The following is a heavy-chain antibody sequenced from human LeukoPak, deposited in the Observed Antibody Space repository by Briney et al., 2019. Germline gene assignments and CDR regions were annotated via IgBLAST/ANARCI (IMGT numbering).Heavy chain of an antibody. CDR1: GFTFSNYA. CDR2: ISSSSSTI. D-gene: IGHD2-15*01. Sequence: GGSLRLSCAASGFTFSNYAMSWVGQAPGKGLEWVSYISSSSSTIYYADSVKGRFTISRDNAKNSLYLQMNSLRDEDTAVYFCAPLRYCSGGSCQGLVYWGQGTLVTVSS. V-gene: IGHV3-48*02. J-gene: IGHJ4*02. CDR3: APLRYCSGGSCQGLVY.